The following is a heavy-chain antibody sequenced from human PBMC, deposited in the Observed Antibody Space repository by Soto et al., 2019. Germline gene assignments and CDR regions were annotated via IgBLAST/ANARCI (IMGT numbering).Heavy chain of an antibody. Sequence: SETLSLTCTVSGGSISSDYWSWIRQPPGKGLEWIGYIYYSGSTNYNPSLKSRVTISVDTSKNQFSLKLSSVTAADTAVYYCARGDVSPDYWGQGTLVTVSS. D-gene: IGHD2-21*02. CDR2: IYYSGST. CDR1: GGSISSDY. V-gene: IGHV4-59*01. CDR3: ARGDVSPDY. J-gene: IGHJ4*02.